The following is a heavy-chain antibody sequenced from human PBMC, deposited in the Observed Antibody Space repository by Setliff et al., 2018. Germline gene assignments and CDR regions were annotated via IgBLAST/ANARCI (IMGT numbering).Heavy chain of an antibody. CDR1: GGTFTYYY. Sequence: SETLSLTCAASGGTFTYYYWAWIRQPPGKGLEWIGEINHSGSTNYNPSLKSRATISIDTSKNQFSLNLRYVTAADTAVYYCARGRNIAIRLLDSWGQGNLVTVSS. D-gene: IGHD6-6*01. CDR3: ARGRNIAIRLLDS. V-gene: IGHV4-34*01. J-gene: IGHJ4*02. CDR2: INHSGST.